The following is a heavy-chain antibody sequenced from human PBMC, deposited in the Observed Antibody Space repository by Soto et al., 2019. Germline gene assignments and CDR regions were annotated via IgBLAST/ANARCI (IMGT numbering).Heavy chain of an antibody. V-gene: IGHV3-30*03. CDR3: ATLAAARRGLDV. CDR1: GFPFIIYG. D-gene: IGHD6-13*01. J-gene: IGHJ6*02. Sequence: QVQLVESGGGVVQPGRSLRLSCAASGFPFIIYGMHWVRQAPGKGLEWVALIPYDGSKKYYADSVKGRFTISRDNSKNTLYLQMNSLSAEDTAVYYCATLAAARRGLDVWGQGTTVTVSS. CDR2: IPYDGSKK.